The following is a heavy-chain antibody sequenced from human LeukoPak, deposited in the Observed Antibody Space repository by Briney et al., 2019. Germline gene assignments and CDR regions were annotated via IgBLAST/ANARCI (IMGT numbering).Heavy chain of an antibody. V-gene: IGHV1-46*01. Sequence: VASVKVSCKAAGYTFTSYYMHWVRQAPGQGLEWMGVINPSGGSTSYAEKFQGRVTMTRDTSTGTVYVELSSLRSEDTAVYYCARALPKFDAFDIWGQGTMVTVSS. CDR1: GYTFTSYY. D-gene: IGHD2-21*02. J-gene: IGHJ3*02. CDR3: ARALPKFDAFDI. CDR2: INPSGGST.